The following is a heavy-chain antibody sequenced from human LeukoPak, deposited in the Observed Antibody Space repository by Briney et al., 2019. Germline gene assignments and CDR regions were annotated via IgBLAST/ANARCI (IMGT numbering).Heavy chain of an antibody. Sequence: GASVKVSCKASGYTFTSYDINWVRQATGQGLEWMGWMNPNSGNTGYAQKFQGRVTMTRNTSISTAYMELSSLRSEDTAVHYCARGRMYIWNDKHIGDAFDIWGQGTKVTVSS. D-gene: IGHD1-1*01. CDR1: GYTFTSYD. CDR3: ARGRMYIWNDKHIGDAFDI. CDR2: MNPNSGNT. V-gene: IGHV1-8*01. J-gene: IGHJ3*02.